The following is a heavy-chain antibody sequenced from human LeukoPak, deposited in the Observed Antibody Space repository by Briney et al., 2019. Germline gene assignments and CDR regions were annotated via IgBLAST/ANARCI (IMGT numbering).Heavy chain of an antibody. CDR3: AKYRSSWNGDFDY. D-gene: IGHD6-13*01. CDR1: GFAFSSYA. CDR2: ISGSGGST. J-gene: IGHJ4*02. Sequence: GGSLRLSCAASGFAFSSYAMSWVRQAPGKGLEWVSAISGSGGSTYYADSAKGRFTISRDNSKNTLYLQMNSLRAEDTAVYYCAKYRSSWNGDFDYWGQGTLVTVSS. V-gene: IGHV3-23*01.